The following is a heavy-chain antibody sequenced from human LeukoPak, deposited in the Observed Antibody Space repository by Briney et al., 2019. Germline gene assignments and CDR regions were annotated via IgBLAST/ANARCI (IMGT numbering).Heavy chain of an antibody. CDR3: ARGITMVRGDYFDY. V-gene: IGHV1-69*13. D-gene: IGHD3-10*01. CDR1: GGTFSSYA. Sequence: ASVKVSCKASGGTFSSYAISWVRQAPGQGLEWMGGIIPIFGTANYAQKFQGRVTITADESTSTAYMELSSLRSEDTAVYYCARGITMVRGDYFDYWGQGTLVTVSS. J-gene: IGHJ4*02. CDR2: IIPIFGTA.